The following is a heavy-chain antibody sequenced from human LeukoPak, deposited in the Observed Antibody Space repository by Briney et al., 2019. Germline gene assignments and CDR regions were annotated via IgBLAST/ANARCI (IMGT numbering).Heavy chain of an antibody. CDR2: ITNDGSST. CDR3: AKDRGSYDSSGYYRYFDY. CDR1: GFTFEDYA. V-gene: IGHV3-23*01. D-gene: IGHD3-22*01. Sequence: AGGSLRLSCAASGFTFEDYAMHWVRQAPGRGLVWVSRITNDGSSTTYADSVKGRFTISRDNSKNTLYLQMNSLRAEDTAVYYCAKDRGSYDSSGYYRYFDYWGQGTLVTVSS. J-gene: IGHJ4*02.